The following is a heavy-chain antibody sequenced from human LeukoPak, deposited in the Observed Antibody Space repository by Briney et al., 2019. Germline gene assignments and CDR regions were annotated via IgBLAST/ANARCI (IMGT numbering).Heavy chain of an antibody. CDR2: IYSGGST. J-gene: IGHJ4*02. CDR1: GFTVSSNY. V-gene: IGHV3-66*01. D-gene: IGHD1-26*01. Sequence: PGGSLRLSCAASGFTVSSNYMSWVRQAPGKGLEWVSVIYSGGSTYYADSVKGRFTISRDNSKNTLYLQMNSLRAEDTAVYYCARGSLRYSGSQREKTPRDYWGQGTLVTVSS. CDR3: ARGSLRYSGSQREKTPRDY.